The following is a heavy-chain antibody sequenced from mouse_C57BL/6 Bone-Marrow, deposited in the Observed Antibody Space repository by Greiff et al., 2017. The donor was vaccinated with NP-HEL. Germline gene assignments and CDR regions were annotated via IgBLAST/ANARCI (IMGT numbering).Heavy chain of an antibody. CDR1: GYTFTGYW. J-gene: IGHJ1*03. CDR3: ARFDGFRITTVDWYFDV. CDR2: ILPGSGST. D-gene: IGHD1-1*01. V-gene: IGHV1-9*01. Sequence: QVQLQQSGAELMKPGASVKLSCKATGYTFTGYWIEWVKQRPGHGLEWIGEILPGSGSTNYNEKFKGKATFTADTSSNTAYMQLSSLTTEDSAIYYCARFDGFRITTVDWYFDVWGTGTTVTVSS.